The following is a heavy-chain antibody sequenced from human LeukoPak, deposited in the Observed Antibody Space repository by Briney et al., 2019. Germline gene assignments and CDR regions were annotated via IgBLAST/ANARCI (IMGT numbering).Heavy chain of an antibody. J-gene: IGHJ4*02. CDR3: ARQGYQVAEL. CDR2: IYYSGST. D-gene: IGHD6-19*01. V-gene: IGHV4-39*01. CDR1: GGSISSSSYY. Sequence: PXETLSLTCTVSGGSISSSSYYWGWLRQPPGTGLEWIGSIYYSGSTYYNPSLKSRVTISVDTSKNQFSLKLSSVTAADTAVYYCARQGYQVAELWGQGTLVTVSS.